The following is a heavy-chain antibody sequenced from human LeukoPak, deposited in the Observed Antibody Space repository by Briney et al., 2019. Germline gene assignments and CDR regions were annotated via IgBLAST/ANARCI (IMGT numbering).Heavy chain of an antibody. CDR2: TNSDGSTT. CDR3: ARHDNSGYYRFDY. Sequence: PGRSLRLSCAASGFTFSSFWMHWVRQAPGKGLVWVSHTNSDGSTTDYADSVRGRFTISRDNAKNTLYLHMNSLTVEDTAVYYCARHDNSGYYRFDYWGQGTLVTVSS. J-gene: IGHJ4*02. V-gene: IGHV3-74*01. CDR1: GFTFSSFW. D-gene: IGHD3-22*01.